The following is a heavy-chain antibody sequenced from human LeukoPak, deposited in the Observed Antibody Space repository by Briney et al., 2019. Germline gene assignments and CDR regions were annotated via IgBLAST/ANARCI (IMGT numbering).Heavy chain of an antibody. V-gene: IGHV3-7*01. CDR1: GFTFSSYW. J-gene: IGHJ4*02. CDR3: ARVARAGTYYFDY. Sequence: GGSLRLSCAASGFTFSSYWMSWVRQAPGKGLEWVANIKQDGSEKYYVDSVKGRFTISRDNAKNSLYLQMNSLRAEDTAVYYCARVARAGTYYFDYWGQGTLVTVSS. CDR2: IKQDGSEK. D-gene: IGHD6-19*01.